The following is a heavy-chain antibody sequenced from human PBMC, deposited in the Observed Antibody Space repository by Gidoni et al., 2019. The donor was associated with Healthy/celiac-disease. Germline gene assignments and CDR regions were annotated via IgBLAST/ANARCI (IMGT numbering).Heavy chain of an antibody. CDR2: IYYSGST. D-gene: IGHD2-15*01. V-gene: IGHV4-59*01. CDR1: GGSISSYY. J-gene: IGHJ4*02. Sequence: QVQLQESGPGLVTPSETLSLTCTVSGGSISSYYWSWIRQPPGKGLEWIGYIYYSGSTNYNPSLKSRVTISVDTSKNQFSLKLSSVTAADTAVYYCARLPCGGGSCYLDYWGQGTLVTVSS. CDR3: ARLPCGGGSCYLDY.